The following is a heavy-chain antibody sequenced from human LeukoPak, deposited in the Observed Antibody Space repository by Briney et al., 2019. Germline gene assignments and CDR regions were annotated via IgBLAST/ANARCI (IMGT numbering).Heavy chain of an antibody. CDR1: GYSFTNYW. V-gene: IGHV5-51*01. Sequence: GESLKISCKASGYSFTNYWIGWVRQMPGKGLEWMGIMSPLDSITKCSPSLQGQVTISADKSINTAYLQWSSLKASDTAIYYCARRAGSWSLDYWGQGTLVTVSS. J-gene: IGHJ4*02. CDR2: MSPLDSIT. D-gene: IGHD6-13*01. CDR3: ARRAGSWSLDY.